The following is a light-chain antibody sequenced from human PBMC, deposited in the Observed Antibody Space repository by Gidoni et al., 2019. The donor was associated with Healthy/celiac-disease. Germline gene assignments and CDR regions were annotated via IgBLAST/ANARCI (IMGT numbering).Light chain of an antibody. J-gene: IGKJ2*01. CDR3: QQSYSTPYT. CDR1: QSISCY. CDR2: ASS. Sequence: DIQMTQSPSSLSASVGDRVTITRRASQSISCYLNWYQQTPGKAPKLLIYASSSLQSGVPSGFSGSGSGTDFTLTIRSLQPEDFATYYCQQSYSTPYTFGQGTKLEIK. V-gene: IGKV1-39*01.